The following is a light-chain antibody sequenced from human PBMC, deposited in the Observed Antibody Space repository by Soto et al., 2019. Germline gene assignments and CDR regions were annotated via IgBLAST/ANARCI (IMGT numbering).Light chain of an antibody. CDR2: DAS. V-gene: IGKV1-5*01. CDR1: QSISGW. J-gene: IGKJ1*01. Sequence: DIQMTQSPSTLSASVGDRVTITCRASQSISGWLAWYQQKPGKAPKLLIYDASSLESGVPSRFSGTGSGTEFTLSISSLQPDDFATYYCQQYDTYSRTFGQGPKVEIK. CDR3: QQYDTYSRT.